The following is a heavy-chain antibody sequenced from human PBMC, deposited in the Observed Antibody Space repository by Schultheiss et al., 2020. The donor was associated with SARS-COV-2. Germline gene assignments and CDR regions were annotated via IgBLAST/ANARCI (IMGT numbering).Heavy chain of an antibody. CDR1: GGTFSSYA. CDR2: IIPIFGTA. V-gene: IGHV1-69*13. CDR3: ARDVVVAGYFDY. D-gene: IGHD2-15*01. J-gene: IGHJ4*02. Sequence: SVKVSCKASGGTFSSYAISWVRQAPGQGLEWMGGIIPIFGTANYAQKFQGRVTINADESTSTAYMELSSLRSEDTAVYYCARDVVVAGYFDYWGQGTLVTVSS.